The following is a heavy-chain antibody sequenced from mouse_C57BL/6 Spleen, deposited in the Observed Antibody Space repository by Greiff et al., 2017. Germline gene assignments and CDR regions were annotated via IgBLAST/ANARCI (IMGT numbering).Heavy chain of an antibody. J-gene: IGHJ1*03. D-gene: IGHD1-1*01. Sequence: EVKLVESGGGLVQPGGSMKLSCVASGFTFSNYWMNWVRQSPEKGLEWVAQIRLKSDNYATHYAESVKGRFTISRDDSKSSVYLQMNNLRAEDTGIYYCTGDYYGSSPLWYFDVWGTGTTVTVSS. V-gene: IGHV6-3*01. CDR3: TGDYYGSSPLWYFDV. CDR2: IRLKSDNYAT. CDR1: GFTFSNYW.